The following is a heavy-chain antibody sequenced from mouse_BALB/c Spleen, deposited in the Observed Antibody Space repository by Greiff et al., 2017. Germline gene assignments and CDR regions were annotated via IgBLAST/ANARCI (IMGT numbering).Heavy chain of an antibody. V-gene: IGHV1-77*01. CDR1: GYTFTDYV. D-gene: IGHD2-3*01. CDR2: IYPGSGST. Sequence: VHLVESGPELVKPGASVKMSCKASGYTFTDYVISWVKQRTGQGLEWIGEIYPGSGSTYYNEKFKGKATLTADKSSNTAYMQLSSLTSEDSAVYFCARDGYHHYFDYWGQGTTLTVSS. CDR3: ARDGYHHYFDY. J-gene: IGHJ2*01.